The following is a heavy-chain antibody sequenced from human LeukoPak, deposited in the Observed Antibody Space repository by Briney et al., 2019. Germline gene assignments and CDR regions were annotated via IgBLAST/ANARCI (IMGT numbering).Heavy chain of an antibody. CDR1: GFTFGDYA. J-gene: IGHJ4*02. CDR3: AKGAAAVAGQFDY. V-gene: IGHV3-23*01. Sequence: GGSLRLSCTASGFTFGDYAMSWFRQAPGKGLEWVSAISGSGGSTYYADSVKGRFTISRDNSKNTLYLQMNSLRAEDTAVYYCAKGAAAVAGQFDYWGQGTLVTVSS. D-gene: IGHD6-19*01. CDR2: ISGSGGST.